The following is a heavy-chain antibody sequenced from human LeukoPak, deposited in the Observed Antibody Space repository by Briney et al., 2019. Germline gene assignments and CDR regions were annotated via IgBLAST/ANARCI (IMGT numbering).Heavy chain of an antibody. Sequence: SETLSLTCTVSGGSISSSSYYWGWIRQPPGKGLEWIGSIYYSGCTYYNPSLKSRVTISVDTSKNQFSLKLSSVTAADTAVYYCARITMRILDYWGQGTLVTVSS. CDR2: IYYSGCT. J-gene: IGHJ4*02. D-gene: IGHD3-22*01. CDR1: GGSISSSSYY. CDR3: ARITMRILDY. V-gene: IGHV4-39*07.